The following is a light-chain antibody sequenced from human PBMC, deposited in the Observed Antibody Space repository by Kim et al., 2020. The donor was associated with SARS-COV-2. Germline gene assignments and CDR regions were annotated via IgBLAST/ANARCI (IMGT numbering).Light chain of an antibody. CDR1: SGHSSYA. Sequence: LGASVKLTSTLSSGHSSYAIAWHQQQPEKGPRYLMKLNSDGSHSKGDGIPDRFSGSSSGAERYLTISSLQSEDEADYYCQTWGTVVFGGGTQLTVL. CDR3: QTWGTVV. J-gene: IGLJ2*01. V-gene: IGLV4-69*01. CDR2: LNSDGSH.